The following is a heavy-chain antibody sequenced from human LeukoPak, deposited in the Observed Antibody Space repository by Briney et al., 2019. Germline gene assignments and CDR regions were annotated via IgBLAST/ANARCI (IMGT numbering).Heavy chain of an antibody. Sequence: PGGSLRLSCAASGFTLSTYAMIWVRQAPGKGLDWVSTISVSGGSISYADSVRGRFTISRDNSKNTLYLQMDSLRAEDTAVYFCAKDRGYDSSYAFDTWGQGTTVTVSS. CDR2: ISVSGGSI. CDR1: GFTLSTYA. D-gene: IGHD3-22*01. CDR3: AKDRGYDSSYAFDT. V-gene: IGHV3-23*01. J-gene: IGHJ3*02.